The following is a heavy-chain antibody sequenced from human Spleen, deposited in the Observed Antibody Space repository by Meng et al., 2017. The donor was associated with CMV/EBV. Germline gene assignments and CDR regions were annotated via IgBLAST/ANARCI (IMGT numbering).Heavy chain of an antibody. CDR3: VRSYGDYHFDI. J-gene: IGHJ4*02. V-gene: IGHV1-2*02. CDR1: GYTLTAFY. CDR2: INPNSGGT. D-gene: IGHD4-17*01. Sequence: ASVKVSCKASGYTLTAFYMHLVRQAPGQGLEWMGWINPNSGGTNYAQKFQGRVTMTRDTSSSTAYMELSRLRSDDTAVYYCVRSYGDYHFDIWGQGTLVTVSS.